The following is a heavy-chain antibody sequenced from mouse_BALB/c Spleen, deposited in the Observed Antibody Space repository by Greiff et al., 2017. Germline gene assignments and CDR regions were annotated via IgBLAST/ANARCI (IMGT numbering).Heavy chain of an antibody. V-gene: IGHV1-69*02. J-gene: IGHJ4*01. Sequence: QVQLKQPGAELVKPGASVKLSCKASGYTFTSYWMHWVKQRPGQGLEWIGEIDPSDSYTNYNQKFKGKATVTVDKSSSTAYMQLSSLTSEDSAVYYCARKSYGNYGYYAMDYWGQGTSVTVSS. CDR2: IDPSDSYT. CDR1: GYTFTSYW. D-gene: IGHD2-1*01. CDR3: ARKSYGNYGYYAMDY.